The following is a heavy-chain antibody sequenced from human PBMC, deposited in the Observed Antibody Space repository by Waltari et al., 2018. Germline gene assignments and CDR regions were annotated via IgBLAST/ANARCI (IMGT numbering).Heavy chain of an antibody. V-gene: IGHV3-74*01. CDR2: INADGRAT. J-gene: IGHJ4*02. CDR3: AIQISGVVF. D-gene: IGHD3-3*01. CDR1: GFTFSAYR. Sequence: VQLVESGGGLVQPGGSLRLSCAASGFTFSAYRMHWVRQDPGKGLVWVSLINADGRATLYADSVKGRFTMSRDNAKDTLYLQMNSLRGEDTAVYYCAIQISGVVFGGQGTLVTVSS.